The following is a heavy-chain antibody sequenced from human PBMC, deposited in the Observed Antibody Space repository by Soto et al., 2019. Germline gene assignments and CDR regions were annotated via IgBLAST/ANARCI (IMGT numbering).Heavy chain of an antibody. CDR1: GFTFSSYS. D-gene: IGHD3-10*01. J-gene: IGHJ6*02. V-gene: IGHV3-21*01. CDR3: AREAYGSGSYRRYYYYYGMDV. CDR2: ISSSSSYI. Sequence: SLRLSCAASGFTFSSYSMNWVRQAPGKGLEWVSSISSSSSYIYYAYSVKGRFTISRDNAKNSLYLQMYSLRAEDTAVYYCAREAYGSGSYRRYYYYYGMDVWGQGTTVTVSS.